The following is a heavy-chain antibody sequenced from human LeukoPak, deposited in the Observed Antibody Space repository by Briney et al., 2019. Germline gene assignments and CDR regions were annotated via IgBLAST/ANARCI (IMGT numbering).Heavy chain of an antibody. J-gene: IGHJ4*02. V-gene: IGHV3-9*01. D-gene: IGHD1-26*01. CDR2: ISWNSGSI. CDR3: ANERSGYFDY. CDR1: GFTFDDYA. Sequence: GGSLRLSCAASGFTFDDYAMHWVRQAPGKGLGWVSGISWNSGSIGYADSVKGRFTISRDNAKNSLYLQMNSLRAEDTALYYCANERSGYFDYWGQGTLVTVSS.